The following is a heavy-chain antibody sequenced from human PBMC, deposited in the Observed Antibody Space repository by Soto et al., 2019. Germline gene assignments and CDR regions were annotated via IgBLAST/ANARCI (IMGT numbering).Heavy chain of an antibody. V-gene: IGHV1-58*01. Sequence: GASVKVSCKASGFTFTSSAVQWVLQARGQRLEWIGWIVVGSGNTNYAQKFQERVTITRDMSTSTAYMELSSLRSEDTAVYYCAAPGYSSSWDAFDIWGQGTMVTVSS. CDR2: IVVGSGNT. D-gene: IGHD6-13*01. J-gene: IGHJ3*02. CDR1: GFTFTSSA. CDR3: AAPGYSSSWDAFDI.